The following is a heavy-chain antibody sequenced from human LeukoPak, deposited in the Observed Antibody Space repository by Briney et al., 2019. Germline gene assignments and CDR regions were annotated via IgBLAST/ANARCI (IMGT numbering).Heavy chain of an antibody. Sequence: ASVKVSCKASGYTFTTYDINWVRQATGQGLEWMGWMNPNSANTGYAQKFQGRVTITRNTSISTAYMELNSLRSDDTAVYYCARARLVRGPVTPLYYFDYWGQRVLVTVSS. J-gene: IGHJ4*02. CDR2: MNPNSANT. CDR3: ARARLVRGPVTPLYYFDY. V-gene: IGHV1-8*01. D-gene: IGHD2-8*02. CDR1: GYTFTTYD.